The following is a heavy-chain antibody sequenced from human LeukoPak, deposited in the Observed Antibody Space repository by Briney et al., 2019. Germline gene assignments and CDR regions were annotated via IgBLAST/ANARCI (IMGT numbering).Heavy chain of an antibody. Sequence: SETLSLTCTVSGGSISSYYWSWIRQPPGKGLEWIGYIYYSGSTNYNPSLKSRVTISVDTSKNQFSLKLSSVTAADTAMCYCARNFRGWSMDVWGQGTTVTVSS. D-gene: IGHD3-10*01. CDR1: GGSISSYY. V-gene: IGHV4-59*01. CDR2: IYYSGST. J-gene: IGHJ6*02. CDR3: ARNFRGWSMDV.